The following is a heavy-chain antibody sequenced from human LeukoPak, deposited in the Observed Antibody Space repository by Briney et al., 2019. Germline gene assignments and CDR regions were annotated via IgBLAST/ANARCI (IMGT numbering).Heavy chain of an antibody. CDR3: ATRHYYYDSSGYYFL. Sequence: GESLKISCKGSGYRFTNYWIAWVRQMPGKGLEWMGIIYPGDSDTRYSPPFQGQVTISADKSISTAYLQWSSLKASDTAMYYCATRHYYYDSSGYYFLWGQGTLVTVSS. V-gene: IGHV5-51*01. CDR1: GYRFTNYW. J-gene: IGHJ4*02. D-gene: IGHD3-22*01. CDR2: IYPGDSDT.